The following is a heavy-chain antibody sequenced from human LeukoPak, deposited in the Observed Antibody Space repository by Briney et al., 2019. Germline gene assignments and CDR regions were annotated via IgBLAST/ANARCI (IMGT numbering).Heavy chain of an antibody. CDR1: GGSFSGYY. Sequence: SETLSLTCAVYGGSFSGYYWSWIRQPPGKGLEWIGETNHSGSTNYNPSLKSQVTISGDASKNQFSLRLTSVTAADTAVYYCARLDKDSAGNSRRPFNYWGRGTLVTVSS. D-gene: IGHD2-15*01. CDR3: ARLDKDSAGNSRRPFNY. CDR2: TNHSGST. V-gene: IGHV4-34*01. J-gene: IGHJ4*02.